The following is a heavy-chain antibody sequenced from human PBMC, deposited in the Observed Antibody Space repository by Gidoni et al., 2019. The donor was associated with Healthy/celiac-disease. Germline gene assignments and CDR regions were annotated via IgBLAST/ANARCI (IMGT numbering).Heavy chain of an antibody. CDR1: GFTFSSYA. V-gene: IGHV3-23*01. Sequence: EVQLLESGGGLVQPGGSLRLSCSASGFTFSSYAMSWVRQDTGKGLEWVSAISGSGGSTYYADSVKGRFTISRDNSKNTLYLQMNSLRAEDTAVYYCARLSSGWALDYWGQGTLVTVSS. D-gene: IGHD6-19*01. J-gene: IGHJ4*02. CDR2: ISGSGGST. CDR3: ARLSSGWALDY.